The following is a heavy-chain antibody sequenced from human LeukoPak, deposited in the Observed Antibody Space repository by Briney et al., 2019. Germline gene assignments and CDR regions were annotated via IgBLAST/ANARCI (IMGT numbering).Heavy chain of an antibody. D-gene: IGHD2-21*01. CDR3: ARDPFPGAFDI. V-gene: IGHV1-8*01. J-gene: IGHJ3*02. CDR1: GYTFTNYD. CDR2: MDPNSGNT. Sequence: ASVKVSCKASGYTFTNYDINWVRQATGQGLEWMGWMDPNSGNTGYAQKFQGRVTITRNTFISTAYMELSSLRSEDTAVYYCARDPFPGAFDIWGQGTMVTVSS.